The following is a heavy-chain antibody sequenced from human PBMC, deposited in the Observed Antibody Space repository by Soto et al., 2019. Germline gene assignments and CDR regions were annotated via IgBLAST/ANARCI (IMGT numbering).Heavy chain of an antibody. V-gene: IGHV4-59*08. Sequence: SETLSLTCTVSGGSISSYYWSWIRQPPGKGLEWIGYMYYGGRTNYNPSLKSRVTISVDTSKMQVSLKLSSVTAADTAVYFCARGTPSPLIVRSSRGPWFDPWGQGTLGTGS. J-gene: IGHJ5*02. D-gene: IGHD2-15*01. CDR3: ARGTPSPLIVRSSRGPWFDP. CDR1: GGSISSYY. CDR2: MYYGGRT.